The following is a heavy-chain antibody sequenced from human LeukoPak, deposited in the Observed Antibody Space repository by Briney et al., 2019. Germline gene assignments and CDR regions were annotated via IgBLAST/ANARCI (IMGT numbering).Heavy chain of an antibody. CDR3: ARPGTAKIPSAFDF. CDR1: GFTFSSYA. D-gene: IGHD5-18*01. V-gene: IGHV3-30*04. Sequence: PGGSLRLSCAASGFTFSSYAMHWVRQAPGMGLEWLAVISYDGKNKFYADSVKGRFTISRDDSKNTLYLQVSSLRAEDTAVYSCARPGTAKIPSAFDFWGQGTLVTVSS. CDR2: ISYDGKNK. J-gene: IGHJ4*02.